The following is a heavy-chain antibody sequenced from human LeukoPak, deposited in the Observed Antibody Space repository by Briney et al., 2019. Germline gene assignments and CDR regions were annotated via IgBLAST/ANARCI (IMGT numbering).Heavy chain of an antibody. D-gene: IGHD2-15*01. Sequence: PGGSLRLSCTASGLTFGDYAMSWVRQAPGKGLEWVSFIRSKAYGGTTEYAASVKGRFIISRDDSKSIAYLQMNSLKTEDTAVYYCSRVRYCSGRSCYFGAFDIWGQGTMATVSS. V-gene: IGHV3-49*04. J-gene: IGHJ3*02. CDR1: GLTFGDYA. CDR2: IRSKAYGGTT. CDR3: SRVRYCSGRSCYFGAFDI.